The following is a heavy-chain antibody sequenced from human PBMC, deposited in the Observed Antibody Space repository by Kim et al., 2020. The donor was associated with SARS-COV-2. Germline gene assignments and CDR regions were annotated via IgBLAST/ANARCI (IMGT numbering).Heavy chain of an antibody. CDR1: GFTFSSYG. Sequence: GGSLRLSCAASGFTFSSYGMHWVRQAPGKGLEWVAVIWYDGSNKYYADSVKGRFTISRDNSKNTLYLQMNSLRAEDTAVYYCARGGLSPYYYDSSGSPLGYYGMDVWGQGTTVTVSS. CDR2: IWYDGSNK. CDR3: ARGGLSPYYYDSSGSPLGYYGMDV. D-gene: IGHD3-22*01. V-gene: IGHV3-33*01. J-gene: IGHJ6*02.